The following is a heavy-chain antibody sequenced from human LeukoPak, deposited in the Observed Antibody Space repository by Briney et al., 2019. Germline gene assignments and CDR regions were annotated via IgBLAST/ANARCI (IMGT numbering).Heavy chain of an antibody. CDR1: GFSFSSYG. D-gene: IGHD5-18*01. Sequence: GGSLRLSCAASGFSFSSYGMHWVRQAPGKGLEWVAVIWYDGSKKYYADSVKGRFIISRDNSRNTLYLQLNSLRAEDTAAYYCAKWAYSYGPGYFDYWGQGTLVTVST. CDR2: IWYDGSKK. CDR3: AKWAYSYGPGYFDY. J-gene: IGHJ4*02. V-gene: IGHV3-33*06.